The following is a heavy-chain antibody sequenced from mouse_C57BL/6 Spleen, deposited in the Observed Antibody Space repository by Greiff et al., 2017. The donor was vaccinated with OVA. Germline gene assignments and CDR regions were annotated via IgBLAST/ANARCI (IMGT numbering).Heavy chain of an antibody. CDR2: ISSGGDYI. V-gene: IGHV5-9-1*02. Sequence: EVKVVESGEGLAKPGGSLKLSCAASGFTFSSYAMSWVRQTPEKRLEWVAYISSGGDYIYYADTVKGRFTISRDNARNTLYLQMSSLKSEDTAMYYCTRAYYGSSYYFDYWGQGTTLTVSS. D-gene: IGHD1-1*01. J-gene: IGHJ2*01. CDR1: GFTFSSYA. CDR3: TRAYYGSSYYFDY.